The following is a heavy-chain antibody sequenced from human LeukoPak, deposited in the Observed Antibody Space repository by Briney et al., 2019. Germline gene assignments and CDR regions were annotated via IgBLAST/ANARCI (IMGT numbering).Heavy chain of an antibody. CDR3: ARDQYYNYVWGSYELDP. V-gene: IGHV4-4*07. J-gene: IGHJ5*02. D-gene: IGHD3-16*01. CDR2: IYTSGST. Sequence: SETLSLTCTVSGGSISSYYWSWIRQPAGKGLEWIGRIYTSGSTNYNPSLKSRVTMSVDTSKNQFSLKLSSVTAADTAVYYCARDQYYNYVWGSYELDPWGQGTLVTVSS. CDR1: GGSISSYY.